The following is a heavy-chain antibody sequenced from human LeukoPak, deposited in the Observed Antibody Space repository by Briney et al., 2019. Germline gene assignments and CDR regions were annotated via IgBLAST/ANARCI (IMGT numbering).Heavy chain of an antibody. CDR1: GFTFSSYA. V-gene: IGHV3-23*01. CDR2: ISGSGGST. CDR3: AKDPLGSVIAPEGWFDP. D-gene: IGHD2-21*01. J-gene: IGHJ5*02. Sequence: GGSLRLSCAASGFTFSSYAMSWVRQAPGKGLEWVSAISGSGGSTYYADSVKGRFTISRDNSKNTLYLQMNSLRAEDTAVYYCAKDPLGSVIAPEGWFDPWGQGTLVTVSS.